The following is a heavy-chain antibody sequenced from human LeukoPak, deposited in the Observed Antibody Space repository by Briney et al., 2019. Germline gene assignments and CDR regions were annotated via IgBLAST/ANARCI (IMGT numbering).Heavy chain of an antibody. V-gene: IGHV1-69*13. CDR1: GGTFSSYA. D-gene: IGHD6-19*01. CDR3: ARRGVAGTTHFDY. CDR2: IIPIFGTA. Sequence: SVKVSCKASGGTFSSYAISWVRQAPGQGPEWMGGIIPIFGTANYAQKFQGRVTITADESTSTAYMELSSLRSEDTAVYYCARRGVAGTTHFDYWGQGTLVTVSS. J-gene: IGHJ4*02.